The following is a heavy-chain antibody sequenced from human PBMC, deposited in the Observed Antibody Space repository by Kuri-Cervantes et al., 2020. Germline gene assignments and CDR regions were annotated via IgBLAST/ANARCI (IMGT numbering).Heavy chain of an antibody. CDR3: ARHYGSGSYGIDY. V-gene: IGHV4-31*01. Sequence: SKTLSLTCTVSGGSISGTYYWSWIRQHPGKGLEWIGYIYYSGSTYYNPSLKSLVTISVDTSKNQFSLKLSSVTAADTAVYYCARHYGSGSYGIDYWGQGTLVTVSS. J-gene: IGHJ4*02. CDR1: GGSISGTYY. CDR2: IYYSGST. D-gene: IGHD3-10*01.